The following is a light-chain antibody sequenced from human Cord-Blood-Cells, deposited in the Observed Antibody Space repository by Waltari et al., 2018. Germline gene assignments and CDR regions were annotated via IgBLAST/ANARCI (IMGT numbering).Light chain of an antibody. Sequence: DIQMTQSPSSLSASVGDRVTITCQASQDISNYLNWYQQKPGKAPKLLIYNASNLETGVPTRFSASGSGTYFTFTISSLQPEDIATYYCQQYDNLLTFGGGTKVEIK. CDR2: NAS. V-gene: IGKV1-33*01. CDR3: QQYDNLLT. CDR1: QDISNY. J-gene: IGKJ4*01.